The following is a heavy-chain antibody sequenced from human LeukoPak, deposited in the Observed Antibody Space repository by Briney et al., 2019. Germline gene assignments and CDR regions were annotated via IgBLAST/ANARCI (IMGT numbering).Heavy chain of an antibody. CDR2: IYSGGNT. V-gene: IGHV3-66*01. CDR3: ARDSGTTVGYFDY. D-gene: IGHD4-23*01. J-gene: IGHJ4*02. Sequence: GGSLRLSCAASGFTFSTYSMNWVRQAPGRGLEWVSVIYSGGNTYYADSVKGRFTISRDNSKNTLYLQMNSLRADDTAVYYCARDSGTTVGYFDYWGQGTLVTVSS. CDR1: GFTFSTYS.